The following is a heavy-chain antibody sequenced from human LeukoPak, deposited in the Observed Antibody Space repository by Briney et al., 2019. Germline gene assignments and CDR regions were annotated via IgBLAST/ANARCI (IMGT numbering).Heavy chain of an antibody. CDR1: GYTFTSYD. Sequence: ASVKVSCKASGYTFTSYDINWVRQATGQGLERMGWMNPNSGNTGYAQKFQGRVTITRNTSISTAYMELSSLRSEDTAVYYCARAAGRGFWSGYTSPDAFDIWGQGTMVTVSS. CDR3: ARAAGRGFWSGYTSPDAFDI. D-gene: IGHD3-3*01. J-gene: IGHJ3*02. CDR2: MNPNSGNT. V-gene: IGHV1-8*03.